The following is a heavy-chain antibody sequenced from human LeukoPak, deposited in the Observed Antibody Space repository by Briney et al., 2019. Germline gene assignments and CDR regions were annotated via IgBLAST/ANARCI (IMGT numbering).Heavy chain of an antibody. D-gene: IGHD3-22*01. Sequence: SVKVSCKASGGTFSSYAISWVRQAPGQGLEWMGGIIPIFGTANYAQKFQGRVTVTRDTSISTAYMELSRLRSDDTAVYYCARENPIVVVGSWGQGTLVTVSS. J-gene: IGHJ4*02. V-gene: IGHV1-69*05. CDR2: IIPIFGTA. CDR3: ARENPIVVVGS. CDR1: GGTFSSYA.